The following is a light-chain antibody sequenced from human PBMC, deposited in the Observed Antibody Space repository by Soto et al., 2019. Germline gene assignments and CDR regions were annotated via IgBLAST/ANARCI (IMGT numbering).Light chain of an antibody. CDR3: SSYAGSNNWN. J-gene: IGLJ1*01. V-gene: IGLV2-8*01. CDR2: EVS. CDR1: SRDVGGYSY. Sequence: QSALTQPPSASGSPGQSVTISCTGTSRDVGGYSYVSWYQQHPGKAPKLMIYEVSKRPSGVPDRFSGSKSGNTASLTVSGLQAEDEADYYCSSYAGSNNWNFGTGTKLTVL.